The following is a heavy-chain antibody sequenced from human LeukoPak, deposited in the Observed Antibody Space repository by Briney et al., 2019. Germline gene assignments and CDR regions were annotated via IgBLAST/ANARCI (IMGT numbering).Heavy chain of an antibody. J-gene: IGHJ4*02. V-gene: IGHV1-8*03. CDR3: ARVLSRGYCSTSSCYWVQN. D-gene: IGHD2-2*01. CDR2: MNPNSGNT. CDR1: GYTFTSYD. Sequence: ASVKVSCKASGYTFTSYDINWVRQATGQGLEWMGWMNPNSGNTGYAQKFQGRVTISRNTSISTAYMDLSSLRSEDTAVYYCARVLSRGYCSTSSCYWVQNWGQGTLVTVSS.